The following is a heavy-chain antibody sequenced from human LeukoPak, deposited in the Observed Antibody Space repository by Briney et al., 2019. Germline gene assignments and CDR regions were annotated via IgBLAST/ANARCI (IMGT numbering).Heavy chain of an antibody. V-gene: IGHV1-2*02. CDR3: ARLILIAVAGSVGAFDI. CDR1: GYTFTGYY. J-gene: IGHJ3*02. D-gene: IGHD6-19*01. Sequence: ASVKVSCKASGYTFTGYYMHWVRQAPGQGLEWMGWINPNSGGTNYAQKFQGGVTMTRDTSISTAYMELSRLRSDDTAVYYCARLILIAVAGSVGAFDIWGQGTMVTVSS. CDR2: INPNSGGT.